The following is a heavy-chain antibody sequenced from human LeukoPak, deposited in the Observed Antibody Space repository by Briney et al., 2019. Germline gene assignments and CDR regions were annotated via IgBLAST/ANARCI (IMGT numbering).Heavy chain of an antibody. CDR3: ARLTRLSTSPDRYYLDY. CDR2: IYTSGGT. Sequence: MASETLSLTCTVSGDSISSYYWSWIRQPPGKGLEWIGYIYTSGGTNYIPSLKGRVTISIDTSKNQFSLKLSSVTAADSAVYYCARLTRLSTSPDRYYLDYWGQGTLVTVSS. V-gene: IGHV4-4*09. D-gene: IGHD6-6*01. CDR1: GDSISSYY. J-gene: IGHJ4*02.